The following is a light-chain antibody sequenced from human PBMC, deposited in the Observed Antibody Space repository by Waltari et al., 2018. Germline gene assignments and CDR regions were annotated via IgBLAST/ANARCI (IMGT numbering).Light chain of an antibody. V-gene: IGKV3-11*01. Sequence: EIVLTQSPVTLSLAAGDRATLPCRARDSVSNYLAWYQQKPGQSPTLLIYDTSKRATGIPGRFSGSGYGTDFTLTINNLEAEDFALYYCQQGVILPLTFGGGTKLEIK. J-gene: IGKJ4*01. CDR2: DTS. CDR3: QQGVILPLT. CDR1: DSVSNY.